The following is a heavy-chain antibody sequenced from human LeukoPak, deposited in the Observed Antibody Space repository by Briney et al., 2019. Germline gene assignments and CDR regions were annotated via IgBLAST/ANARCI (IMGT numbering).Heavy chain of an antibody. CDR2: IYYSGST. V-gene: IGHV4-30-4*08. CDR3: ARDYGGYDGWYFDL. J-gene: IGHJ2*01. D-gene: IGHD4-23*01. CDR1: GFTFSDYY. Sequence: LRLSCAASGFTFSDYYMSWIRQPPGKGLEWIGYIYYSGSTYYNPSLKSRVTISVDTSKNQFSLKLSSVTAADTAVYYCARDYGGYDGWYFDLWGRGTLVTVSS.